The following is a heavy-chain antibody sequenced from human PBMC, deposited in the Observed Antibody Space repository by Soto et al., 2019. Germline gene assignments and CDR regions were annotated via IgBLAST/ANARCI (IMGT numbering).Heavy chain of an antibody. Sequence: EVQLVESGGGLVQPGGSLRLSCAASGLTLGNYWMNWVRQAPGKGLEWVANIKEDGSDKNYVDSVKGRFSISRDNAKNTLYLQMSSLRAEDTAVYYCAASRGWVFAYWGQGILVTVSS. V-gene: IGHV3-7*03. J-gene: IGHJ4*02. D-gene: IGHD6-19*01. CDR2: IKEDGSDK. CDR1: GLTLGNYW. CDR3: AASRGWVFAY.